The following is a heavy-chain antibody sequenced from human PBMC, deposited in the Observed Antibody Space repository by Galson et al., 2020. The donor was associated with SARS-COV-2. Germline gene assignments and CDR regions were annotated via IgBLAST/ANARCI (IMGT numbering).Heavy chain of an antibody. CDR1: GGSISSSSYY. CDR3: ARHTDILTNHGNWFDP. V-gene: IGHV4-39*01. D-gene: IGHD3-9*01. CDR2: IYYSGST. J-gene: IGHJ5*02. Sequence: TLSLTCTVSGGSISSSSYYWGWIRQPPGKGLEWIGSIYYSGSTYYNPSLKSRVTISVDTSKNQFSLKLSSVTAADTAVYYCARHTDILTNHGNWFDPWGQGTLVTVSS.